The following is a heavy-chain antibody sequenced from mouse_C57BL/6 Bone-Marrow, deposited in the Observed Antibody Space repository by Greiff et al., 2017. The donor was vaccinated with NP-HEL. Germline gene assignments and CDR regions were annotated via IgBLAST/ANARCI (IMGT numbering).Heavy chain of an antibody. CDR1: GYSITSGYY. J-gene: IGHJ1*03. D-gene: IGHD1-1*01. V-gene: IGHV3-6*01. CDR2: ISYDGSN. CDR3: ARQFITTGVGYFDV. Sequence: EVQLQQSGPGLVKPSQSLSLTCSVTGYSITSGYYWNWIRQFPGNKLEWMGYISYDGSNNYNPSLKNRISITRDTSKNQFFLKLNSVTTEDTATYYCARQFITTGVGYFDVWGTGTTVTVSS.